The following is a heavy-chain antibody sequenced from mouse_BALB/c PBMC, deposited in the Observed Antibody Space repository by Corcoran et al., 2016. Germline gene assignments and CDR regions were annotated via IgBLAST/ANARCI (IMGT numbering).Heavy chain of an antibody. Sequence: EVQLQQSGAELVRPGALVKLSCKASGFNIKDYYMHWVKQRPEQGLEWIGWIDPENGNTIYDPKFQGKASITADTSSNTDYLQLSSLTSEDTAVYYCAYYGNWFAYWGQGTLVTVSA. CDR2: IDPENGNT. CDR1: GFNIKDYY. V-gene: IGHV14-1*02. D-gene: IGHD2-1*01. CDR3: AYYGNWFAY. J-gene: IGHJ3*01.